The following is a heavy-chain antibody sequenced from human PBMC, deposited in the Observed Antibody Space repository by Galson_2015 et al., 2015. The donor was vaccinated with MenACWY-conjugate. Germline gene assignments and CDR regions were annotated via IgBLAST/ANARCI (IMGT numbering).Heavy chain of an antibody. CDR1: GFTFSSYG. D-gene: IGHD2-15*01. V-gene: IGHV3-33*01. Sequence: SLRLSCAASGFTFSSYGMHWVRQAPGKGLEWVAVIWYDGSNKYYADSVKGRFTISRDNSKNTLYLQMNSLRAEDTAVYYCARDLGGPCYYGMDVWGQGTTVTVSS. J-gene: IGHJ6*02. CDR3: ARDLGGPCYYGMDV. CDR2: IWYDGSNK.